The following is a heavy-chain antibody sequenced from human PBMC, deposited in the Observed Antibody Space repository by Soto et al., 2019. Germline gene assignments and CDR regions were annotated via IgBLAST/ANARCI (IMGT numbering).Heavy chain of an antibody. CDR1: GFTFSNYA. J-gene: IGHJ4*02. V-gene: IGHV3-23*01. CDR3: AKPGYSSSWYRNFDY. D-gene: IGHD6-13*01. CDR2: ISASGTTT. Sequence: GGSLRLSCAASGFTFSNYAMNWVRQAPGKGLEWVSGISASGTTTYYADSVRGRFNISRDNSKNTLYLQMNSLRPEDTAVYYCAKPGYSSSWYRNFDYWGQGTLVTVSS.